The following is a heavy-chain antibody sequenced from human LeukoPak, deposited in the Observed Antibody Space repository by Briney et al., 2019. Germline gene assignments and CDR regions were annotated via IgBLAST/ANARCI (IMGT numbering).Heavy chain of an antibody. CDR2: IYSGGIT. CDR1: GFTVSSNY. Sequence: PGGSLRLSCAASGFTVSSNYMSWVRQAPGKGPEWVSVIYSGGITYYADSVKGRFTISRDNSQNTVFLQMNSLRVKDTAIYYCARDAQRGFDYSNSLKYWGHGTLVTVSS. J-gene: IGHJ4*01. V-gene: IGHV3-53*01. D-gene: IGHD4-11*01. CDR3: ARDAQRGFDYSNSLKY.